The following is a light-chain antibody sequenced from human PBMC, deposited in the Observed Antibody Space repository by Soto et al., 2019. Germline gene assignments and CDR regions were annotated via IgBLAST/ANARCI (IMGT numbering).Light chain of an antibody. J-gene: IGKJ1*01. V-gene: IGKV3-15*01. CDR2: GAS. CDR1: QSVSNK. CDR3: QQYNSYWT. Sequence: IVMTQSPATLSVSPGERATLYCRSSQSVSNKLAWYQQKPGLAPRLLIYGASTRSTGIPARFSGSGSGTEFTLTISSLQPDDFATYYCQQYNSYWTFGQGTKVDIK.